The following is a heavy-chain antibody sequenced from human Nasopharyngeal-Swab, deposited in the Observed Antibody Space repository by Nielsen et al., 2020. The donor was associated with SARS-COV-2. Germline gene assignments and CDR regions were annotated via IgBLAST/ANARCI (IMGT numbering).Heavy chain of an antibody. D-gene: IGHD2-2*02. J-gene: IGHJ4*02. CDR2: ISYDGSNK. CDR3: AKDHCSSTSCHSRYFDY. CDR1: GFTFSSYG. Sequence: GESLKISCAASGFTFSSYGMHWVRQAPGKGLEWVAVISYDGSNKYYADSVKGRFTISRDNSKSTLYLQMNSLRAEDTAVYYCAKDHCSSTSCHSRYFDYWGQGTLVTVSS. V-gene: IGHV3-30*18.